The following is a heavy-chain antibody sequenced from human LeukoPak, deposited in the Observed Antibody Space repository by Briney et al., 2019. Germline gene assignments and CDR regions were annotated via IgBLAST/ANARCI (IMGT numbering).Heavy chain of an antibody. Sequence: GGSLRLSCAASGFTFDDYGMSWVRQAPGKVLEWVSDINWSGDSTGYADSVKGRFTISRDNAKNSLCLQMNSLRAEDTALYYCARRESSYQNYYYYYHMDVWGKGTTVTVSS. J-gene: IGHJ6*03. CDR3: ARRESSYQNYYYYYHMDV. V-gene: IGHV3-20*04. CDR2: INWSGDST. D-gene: IGHD3-16*02. CDR1: GFTFDDYG.